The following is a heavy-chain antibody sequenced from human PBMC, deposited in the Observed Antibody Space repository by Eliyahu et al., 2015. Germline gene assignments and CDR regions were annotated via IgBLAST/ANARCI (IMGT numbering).Heavy chain of an antibody. D-gene: IGHD3-16*01. V-gene: IGHV1-46*03. J-gene: IGHJ5*02. CDR1: GYTFTSYY. CDR2: INPNGGST. Sequence: QVQLVQXGAEVKRPGASVKISCKASGYTFTSYYMHWVRQAPGQGLEWMGIINPNGGSTSYTQKFQGRVTMTRDTSTSTVYMELSSLRSEDTAVYYCARGFVRGDFDPWGQGTLVTVSS. CDR3: ARGFVRGDFDP.